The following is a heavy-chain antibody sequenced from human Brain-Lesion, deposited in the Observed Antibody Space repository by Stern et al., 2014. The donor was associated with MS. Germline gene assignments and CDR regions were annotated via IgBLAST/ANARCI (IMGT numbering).Heavy chain of an antibody. CDR1: GGSVSSTSYA. V-gene: IGHV4-39*01. CDR3: AGEEDIRYCSGGSCTGNWFDP. J-gene: IGHJ5*02. Sequence: VQLVESGPGLVKPSETLSLTCTVAGGSVSSTSYAWAWIRQPPGKGLEWIGTIYYSGDTYYRPPLKSRLPISLDTSQNQFSLPLSSVTAADTAVYYCAGEEDIRYCSGGSCTGNWFDPWGQGTLVTVSS. CDR2: IYYSGDT. D-gene: IGHD2-15*01.